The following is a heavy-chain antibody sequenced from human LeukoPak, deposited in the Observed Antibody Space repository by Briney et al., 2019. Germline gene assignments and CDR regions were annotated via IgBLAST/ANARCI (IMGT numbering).Heavy chain of an antibody. CDR1: GFTFSTYS. Sequence: PGGSLRLSCAASGFTFSTYSMNWVRQAPGKGLEWVSSISSSSSYIYYADSVKGRFTISRDNSKNSLYLQMNSLRAEDTAVYYCARLTEKRIQPSDAFDIWGQGTMVTVSS. CDR3: ARLTEKRIQPSDAFDI. V-gene: IGHV3-21*01. J-gene: IGHJ3*02. D-gene: IGHD5-18*01. CDR2: ISSSSSYI.